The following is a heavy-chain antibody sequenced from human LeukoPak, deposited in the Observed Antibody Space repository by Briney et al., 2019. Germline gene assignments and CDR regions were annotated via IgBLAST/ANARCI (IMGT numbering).Heavy chain of an antibody. Sequence: AGGSLRLSCAASGFTFSSYGMHWVRQAPGKGLEWVALIRYDGSNKYYTDSVKGRLTISRDNSKNTLYLQMNSLRAEDTAIYYCAREGPRGNSQFDYWGQGTLVTVSS. J-gene: IGHJ4*02. CDR2: IRYDGSNK. CDR3: AREGPRGNSQFDY. D-gene: IGHD2/OR15-2a*01. CDR1: GFTFSSYG. V-gene: IGHV3-30*02.